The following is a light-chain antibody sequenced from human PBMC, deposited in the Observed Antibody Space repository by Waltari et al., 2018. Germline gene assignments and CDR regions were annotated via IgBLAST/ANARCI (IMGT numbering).Light chain of an antibody. V-gene: IGLV3-25*03. J-gene: IGLJ2*01. CDR1: ALPKQY. CDR3: QSADNGASYSVI. Sequence: SFELTQPPSVSVSPGQTAKITCSGDALPKQYAYWYQQRPGQAPVLLIYKDIERPSGIPGRFSGSTSGTTVTLTISGVQAEDEADYYCQSADNGASYSVIFGGGTKLTV. CDR2: KDI.